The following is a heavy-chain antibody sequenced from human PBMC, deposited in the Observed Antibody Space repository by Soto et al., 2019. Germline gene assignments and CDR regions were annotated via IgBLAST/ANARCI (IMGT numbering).Heavy chain of an antibody. CDR1: GYSFTTYW. J-gene: IGHJ4*02. Sequence: GESLKISCKGSGYSFTTYWIGWVRQMPGKGLEWMGIIYPDDSDTRYSPSFLGQVTVSADKSITTAYLQWSSLKASDTAMYYCARRVRLVTGLHYFDFSGQQTLVTVSS. V-gene: IGHV5-51*01. CDR3: ARRVRLVTGLHYFDF. D-gene: IGHD7-27*01. CDR2: IYPDDSDT.